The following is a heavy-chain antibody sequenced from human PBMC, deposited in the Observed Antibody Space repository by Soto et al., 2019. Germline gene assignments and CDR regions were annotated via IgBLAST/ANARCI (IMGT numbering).Heavy chain of an antibody. D-gene: IGHD3-22*01. J-gene: IGHJ4*02. CDR2: IKSKTDGGTT. V-gene: IGHV3-15*01. Sequence: EVQLVESGGGLVKPGGSLRLSCAASGFTFSNAWMSWVRQAPGKGLEWVGRIKSKTDGGTTDYAAPGKGRFTISRDESKHTLYLQMNSPKIEDTAVYYCTTCSSSGPTGYWGQGTLVTVSS. CDR3: TTCSSSGPTGY. CDR1: GFTFSNAW.